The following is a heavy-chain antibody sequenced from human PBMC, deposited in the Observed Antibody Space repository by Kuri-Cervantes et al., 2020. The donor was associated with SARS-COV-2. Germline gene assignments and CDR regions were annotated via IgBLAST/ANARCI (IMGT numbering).Heavy chain of an antibody. CDR3: ATFFGVVISNAFDI. V-gene: IGHV3-23*01. Sequence: GESLKISCAASGFTFSSYAMSWVRQAPGKGLEWVSAISGSGGSTYYADSVKGRFTISRDNSKNTLYLQMNSLRAEDTAVYYCATFFGVVISNAFDIWGQGTMVTVSS. CDR2: ISGSGGST. D-gene: IGHD3-3*01. J-gene: IGHJ3*02. CDR1: GFTFSSYA.